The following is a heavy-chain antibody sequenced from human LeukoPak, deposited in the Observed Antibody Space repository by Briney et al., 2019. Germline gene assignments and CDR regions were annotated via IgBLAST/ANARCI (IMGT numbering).Heavy chain of an antibody. CDR3: AKDRGYSYGHDAFDI. Sequence: GGSPRLSCAASGFTFDDYAMHWVRQAPGKGLEWVSGISWNSGSIGYADSVKGRFTISRDNAKNSLYLQMNSLRAEDTALYYCAKDRGYSYGHDAFDIWGQGTMVTVSS. CDR2: ISWNSGSI. CDR1: GFTFDDYA. V-gene: IGHV3-9*01. J-gene: IGHJ3*02. D-gene: IGHD5-18*01.